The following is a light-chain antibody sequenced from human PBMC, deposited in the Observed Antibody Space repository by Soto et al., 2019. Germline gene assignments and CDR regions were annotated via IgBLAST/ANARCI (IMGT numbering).Light chain of an antibody. CDR3: LAWDSSTVV. Sequence: SSELTQPPSVSVSPGQTASITCSADKLGDKYACWYQQKPGQSPVLVIYQDSKRPSGIPERFSGSNSGNTATLTISGTQAMDEANYYCLAWDSSTVVFGGGTKLTVL. J-gene: IGLJ2*01. V-gene: IGLV3-1*01. CDR2: QDS. CDR1: KLGDKY.